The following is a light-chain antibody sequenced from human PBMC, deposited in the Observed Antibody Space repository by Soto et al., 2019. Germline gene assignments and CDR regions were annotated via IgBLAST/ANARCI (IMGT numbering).Light chain of an antibody. CDR2: DVY. V-gene: IGLV2-14*03. CDR1: RTDVDGYDY. Sequence: QSVLTQPASVSGSPGQSIAISCTGVRTDVDGYDYVSWYQQHPGQAPQLIIYDVYNRPSGVSHRFSGSKSGDTASLTISGFRAGDGAVYYCTSYTSSTPFYFFGIGPKVTVL. CDR3: TSYTSSTPFYF. J-gene: IGLJ1*01.